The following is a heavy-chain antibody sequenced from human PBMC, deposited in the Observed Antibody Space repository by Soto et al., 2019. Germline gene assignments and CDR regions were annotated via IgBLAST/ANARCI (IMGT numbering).Heavy chain of an antibody. CDR2: ISSSSSYI. V-gene: IGHV3-21*01. CDR1: GFTFSSYS. CDR3: ARGLRDYYYYYMDV. Sequence: EVQLVESGGGLVKPGGSLRLSCAASGFTFSSYSMNWVRQAPGKGLEWVSSISSSSSYIYYADSVKGRFTISRDNAKNSLYLQMNSLIAEDTAVYYCARGLRDYYYYYMDVWGKGTTVTVSS. J-gene: IGHJ6*03.